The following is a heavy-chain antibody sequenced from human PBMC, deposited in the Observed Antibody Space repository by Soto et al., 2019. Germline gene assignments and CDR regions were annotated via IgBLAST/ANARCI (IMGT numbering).Heavy chain of an antibody. CDR1: GGAFSSYA. CDR3: ASYYDTCGYPDAFDI. CDR2: IIPIFGTA. D-gene: IGHD3-22*01. J-gene: IGHJ3*02. V-gene: IGHV1-69*06. Sequence: SVNGPFRASGGAFSSYAISWVRQAPGQGLEWTGGIIPIFGTAKYAQKFKGRVTITADKSTSTAYMELGSLRSEDTAVYYCASYYDTCGYPDAFDISGQGTMVTVSS.